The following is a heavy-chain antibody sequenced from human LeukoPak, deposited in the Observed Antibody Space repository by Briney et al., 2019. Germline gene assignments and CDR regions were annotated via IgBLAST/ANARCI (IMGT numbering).Heavy chain of an antibody. CDR2: INPNSGGT. J-gene: IGHJ6*03. D-gene: IGHD2-21*02. CDR3: ARGGDSKEYYYYYMDV. Sequence: ASVKVSCKASGYTFTGYYMHWVRQAPGQGLEWMGWINPNSGGTNYAQKFQGRVTMTRDTSISTAYMELSRLRSDDTAVYYCARGGDSKEYYYYYMDVWGKGTTVTVSS. CDR1: GYTFTGYY. V-gene: IGHV1-2*02.